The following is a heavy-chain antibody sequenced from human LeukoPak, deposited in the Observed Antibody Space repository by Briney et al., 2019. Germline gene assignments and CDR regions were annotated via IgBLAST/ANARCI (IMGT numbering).Heavy chain of an antibody. Sequence: SETLSLTCTVSSGSIDSGDYYWGWVRQPPGKGLECIASIHYTGSTYYDPSLKSRVTLSVDTSKNQFSLNLYSVTAADTAIYYCARHPIERSLGGVPDWFDPWGQGTLVTVSS. J-gene: IGHJ5*02. CDR2: IHYTGST. V-gene: IGHV4-39*07. CDR3: ARHPIERSLGGVPDWFDP. D-gene: IGHD3-3*01. CDR1: SGSIDSGDYY.